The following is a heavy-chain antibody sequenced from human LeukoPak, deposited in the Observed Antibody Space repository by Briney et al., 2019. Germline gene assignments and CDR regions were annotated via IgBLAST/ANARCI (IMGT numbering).Heavy chain of an antibody. V-gene: IGHV3-48*01. CDR2: ISSSSSSTI. D-gene: IGHD2-2*01. CDR3: ARDGKYQLSFDYYYYYYMDV. Sequence: GGSLRLSCAASGFTFSSYWMSWVRQAPGKGLEWVSYISSSSSSTIYYADSVKGRFTISRDNAKNSLYLQMNSLRAEDTAVYYCARDGKYQLSFDYYYYYYMDVWGKGTTVTVSS. J-gene: IGHJ6*03. CDR1: GFTFSSYW.